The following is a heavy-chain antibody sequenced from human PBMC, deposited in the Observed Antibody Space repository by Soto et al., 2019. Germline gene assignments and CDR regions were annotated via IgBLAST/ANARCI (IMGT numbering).Heavy chain of an antibody. J-gene: IGHJ4*02. CDR3: AKARVRIVGANSFDY. CDR1: GFTFSNYG. V-gene: IGHV3-30*18. CDR2: ISDDGDKR. Sequence: GGSLRLSCVGSGFTFSNYGMHWVRQPPGKGLEWVALISDDGDKRYYADSVRGRLIISRDNSKDTLYLQMNSLGPDDTAVYFCAKARVRIVGANSFDYWGQGTPVTVSP. D-gene: IGHD1-26*01.